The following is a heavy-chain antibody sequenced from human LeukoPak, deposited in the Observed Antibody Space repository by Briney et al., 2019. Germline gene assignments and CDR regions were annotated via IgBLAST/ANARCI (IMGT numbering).Heavy chain of an antibody. CDR1: GGSISSGDYY. J-gene: IGHJ4*02. CDR3: ARGYYYGSGSYYFDY. CDR2: IYYSGST. D-gene: IGHD3-10*01. V-gene: IGHV4-30-4*01. Sequence: SETLSLTCTVSGGSISSGDYYWSWIRQPPGKGLEWIGYIYYSGSTYYNPSRKSRVTISVDTSKNQFSLKLSSVTAADTAVYYCARGYYYGSGSYYFDYWGQGTLVTVSS.